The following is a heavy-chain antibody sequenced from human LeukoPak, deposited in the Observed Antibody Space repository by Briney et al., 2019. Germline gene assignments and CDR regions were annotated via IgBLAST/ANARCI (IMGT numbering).Heavy chain of an antibody. CDR2: ISYDGSNK. Sequence: GRSLRLSCAASGFTFSSYGIHWVRQAPGKGLEWVAVISYDGSNKYYADSVKGRFTISRDNSKNTLYLQMNSLRAEDTAVYYCAKESPIAVAAHWGQGTLVTVSS. J-gene: IGHJ4*02. CDR3: AKESPIAVAAH. CDR1: GFTFSSYG. D-gene: IGHD6-19*01. V-gene: IGHV3-30*18.